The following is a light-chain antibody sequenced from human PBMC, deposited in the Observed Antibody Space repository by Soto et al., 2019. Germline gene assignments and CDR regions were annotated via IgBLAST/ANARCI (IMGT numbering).Light chain of an antibody. CDR1: QSVSSGY. CDR3: QQYCSSPWT. CDR2: GAS. J-gene: IGKJ1*01. Sequence: EIVLTQSPGTLSLSPGDRATLSCRASQSVSSGYLAWYQQKPGQAPRLLIYGASSRATGIPDRFSGSGSGTDFTLTIIRLEPEDFAVYYCQQYCSSPWTFGQGTKVDIK. V-gene: IGKV3-20*01.